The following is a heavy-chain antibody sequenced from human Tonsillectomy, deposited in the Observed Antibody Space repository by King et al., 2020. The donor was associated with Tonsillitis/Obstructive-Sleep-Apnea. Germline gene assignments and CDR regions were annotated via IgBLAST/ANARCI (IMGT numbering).Heavy chain of an antibody. Sequence: VQLVESGGGLVQPGGSLRLSCAASGFTFSNYWMTWVRQAPGTGLEWVANIKQGGSEKYYVDSVKGRFTITRDNAKNSLYLQMNSLRAEDTAVYYCAGGGSYGSFDYWGQGTLVTVSS. V-gene: IGHV3-7*03. J-gene: IGHJ4*02. CDR2: IKQGGSEK. CDR1: GFTFSNYW. CDR3: AGGGSYGSFDY. D-gene: IGHD1-26*01.